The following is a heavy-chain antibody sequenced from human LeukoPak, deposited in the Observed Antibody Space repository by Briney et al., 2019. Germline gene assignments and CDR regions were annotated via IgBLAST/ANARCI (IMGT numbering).Heavy chain of an antibody. CDR1: GFTVSSNY. V-gene: IGHV3-53*01. CDR2: IYSGGST. Sequence: GGSLRLSCAASGFTVSSNYMSWVRQAPGKGLEWVSVIYSGGSTYYADSVKGRFTISRDNSKNTLYLQMNSLRAEDTAVYYCARGAPYYYYYYMDVWGKGTTVTVSS. J-gene: IGHJ6*03. CDR3: ARGAPYYYYYYMDV.